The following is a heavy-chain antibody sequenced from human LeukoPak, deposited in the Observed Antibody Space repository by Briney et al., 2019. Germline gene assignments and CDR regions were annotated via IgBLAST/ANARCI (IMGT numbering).Heavy chain of an antibody. V-gene: IGHV3-21*01. CDR2: ISSSGTYI. Sequence: PGGSLRLSCAASGFTFSSYSMNWVRQAPGKGLEWVSSISSSGTYIYYADSVKGRFTISRDNSKNTLYLQMNSLRAEDTAVYYCASLGEEYDILTGYYRPSYWGQGTLVTVSS. CDR3: ASLGEEYDILTGYYRPSY. CDR1: GFTFSSYS. D-gene: IGHD3-9*01. J-gene: IGHJ4*02.